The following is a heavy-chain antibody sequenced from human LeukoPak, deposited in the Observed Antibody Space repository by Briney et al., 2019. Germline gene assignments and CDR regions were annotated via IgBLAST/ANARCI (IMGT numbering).Heavy chain of an antibody. J-gene: IGHJ4*02. CDR1: GFTFSRFA. CDR3: ARDWEQWLVTYYFEY. CDR2: ISYDGSNK. Sequence: GGSLRLSCAASGFTFSRFAMHWVRQAPGKGLGWVAVISYDGSNKYYADSVKGRFTISRDNSKNTLNLQMNSLKPGDTAVYYCARDWEQWLVTYYFEYWGQGTLVTVSS. D-gene: IGHD6-19*01. V-gene: IGHV3-30*04.